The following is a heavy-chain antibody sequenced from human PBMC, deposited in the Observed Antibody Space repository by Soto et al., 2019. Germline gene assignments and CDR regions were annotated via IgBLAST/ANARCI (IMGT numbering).Heavy chain of an antibody. Sequence: TGGSLRLSCAASGFTFDDYAMHWVRQAPGKGLEWVSGISWNSGSIDYADSVKGRFTISRDNAKNSLYLQMNRLRAEDTAVYYCAKDGSGSLYYYYYMDVWGKGTTVTVSS. J-gene: IGHJ6*03. CDR1: GFTFDDYA. V-gene: IGHV3-9*01. D-gene: IGHD3-10*01. CDR3: AKDGSGSLYYYYYMDV. CDR2: ISWNSGSI.